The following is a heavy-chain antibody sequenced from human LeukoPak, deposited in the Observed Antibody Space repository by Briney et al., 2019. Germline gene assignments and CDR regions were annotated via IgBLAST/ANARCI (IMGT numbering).Heavy chain of an antibody. V-gene: IGHV1-69*05. Sequence: SVKVSCKASGGTFSSYAISWVRQAPGQGLEWMGGIIPIFGTANYAQKFQGRVTITTDESTSTAYMELSSLRSEDTAVYYCARGPDTAMAEGSFDYWGQGTLVTVSS. CDR3: ARGPDTAMAEGSFDY. CDR1: GGTFSSYA. CDR2: IIPIFGTA. D-gene: IGHD5-18*01. J-gene: IGHJ4*02.